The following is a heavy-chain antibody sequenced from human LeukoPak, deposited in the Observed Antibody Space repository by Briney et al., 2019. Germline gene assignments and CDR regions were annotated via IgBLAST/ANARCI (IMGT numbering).Heavy chain of an antibody. D-gene: IGHD2-2*02. J-gene: IGHJ4*02. V-gene: IGHV1-2*02. CDR2: INPNSGGT. CDR1: GYTFTGYY. CDR3: ARGGIARYCSSTSCYTGNDY. Sequence: GASVKVSCKASGYTFTGYYMHWVRQAPGQGLEWMGWINPNSGGTNYAQKFQGRVTMTRDTSISKAYMELSRLRSDDTAVYYCARGGIARYCSSTSCYTGNDYWGQGTLVTVSS.